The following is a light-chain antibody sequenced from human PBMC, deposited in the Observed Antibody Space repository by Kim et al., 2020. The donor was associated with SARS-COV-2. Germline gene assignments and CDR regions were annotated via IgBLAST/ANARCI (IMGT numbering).Light chain of an antibody. Sequence: VSPGESATLSCRASQSVRTNLAWYQQKPGQAPRLVIYGSSTRAAAFPARFSGSGSGTEFTLTITSLQSEDFAVYYCQHYDDWPLTFGGGTKLEI. CDR2: GSS. J-gene: IGKJ4*01. V-gene: IGKV3-15*01. CDR3: QHYDDWPLT. CDR1: QSVRTN.